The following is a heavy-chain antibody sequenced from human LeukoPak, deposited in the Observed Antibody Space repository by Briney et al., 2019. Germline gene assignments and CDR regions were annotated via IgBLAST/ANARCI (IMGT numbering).Heavy chain of an antibody. J-gene: IGHJ5*02. CDR3: ARSERRFLEWFSFNWFDP. D-gene: IGHD3-3*01. CDR1: GFTFSSYW. Sequence: TGGSLRLSCAASGFTFSSYWMSWVRQAPGKGLEWVANIMQDGSKKYYVDSGKARFTTSRDNAKTILYLQMNSLRAEDTAVYYCARSERRFLEWFSFNWFDPWGQGTLVTVSS. CDR2: IMQDGSKK. V-gene: IGHV3-7*01.